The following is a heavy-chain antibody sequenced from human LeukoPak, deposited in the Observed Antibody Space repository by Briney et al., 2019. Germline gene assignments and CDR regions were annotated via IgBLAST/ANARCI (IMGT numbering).Heavy chain of an antibody. CDR1: VGSIISGGYY. CDR3: ARDQYDFRSGYQNDAFDI. V-gene: IGHV4-31*03. Sequence: SETLSLTCTVSVGSIISGGYYWSWIRQHPGKGLEWIGYIYYSGSTYYNPSLKSRVTISVDTSKNQFSLKLSSVTAADTAVYYCARDQYDFRSGYQNDAFDIWGQGTMVTVSS. J-gene: IGHJ3*02. CDR2: IYYSGST. D-gene: IGHD3-3*01.